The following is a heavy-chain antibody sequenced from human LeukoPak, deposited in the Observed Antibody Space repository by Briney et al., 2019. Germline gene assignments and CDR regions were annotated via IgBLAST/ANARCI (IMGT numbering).Heavy chain of an antibody. CDR2: FDPEDGET. V-gene: IGHV1-24*01. Sequence: ASVKVSCKVSGYTLTEVSMHWVRQAPGKGLEWMGGFDPEDGETIYAQKFQGRVTMTEDTSTDTAYMELSSLRSEDTAVYYCATGYGGCSSTSCFLLFDYWGQGTLVTVSS. CDR1: GYTLTEVS. D-gene: IGHD2-2*01. J-gene: IGHJ4*02. CDR3: ATGYGGCSSTSCFLLFDY.